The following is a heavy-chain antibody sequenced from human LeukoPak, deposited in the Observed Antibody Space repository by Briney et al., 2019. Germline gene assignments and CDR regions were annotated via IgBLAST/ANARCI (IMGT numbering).Heavy chain of an antibody. CDR2: ISWNSGSI. V-gene: IGHV3-9*01. D-gene: IGHD1-26*01. Sequence: GGSLRLSCAASGLTFDDYAMHWVRQAPGKGLEWVSGISWNSGSIGYADSVKGRFTISRDNAKNSLYLQMNSLRAEDTALYYCAKDKWDGAAGFDYWGQGTLVTVSS. CDR3: AKDKWDGAAGFDY. CDR1: GLTFDDYA. J-gene: IGHJ4*02.